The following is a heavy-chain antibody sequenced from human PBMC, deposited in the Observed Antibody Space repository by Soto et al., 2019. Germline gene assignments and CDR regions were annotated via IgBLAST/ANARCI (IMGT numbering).Heavy chain of an antibody. D-gene: IGHD4-17*01. CDR1: GFSLSNPRMG. CDR3: ARMDGDYNYYAMDV. CDR2: FFSDAER. V-gene: IGHV2-26*01. Sequence: QVTLKESGPVLVQSTETLTLTCTVSGFSLSNPRMGVSWIRQPPGKPLEWLAHFFSDAERSYSASMQSRLTMSTDTSGSQVVLTMTNVDPVDTATYFCARMDGDYNYYAMDVWGQGTTVTVSS. J-gene: IGHJ6*02.